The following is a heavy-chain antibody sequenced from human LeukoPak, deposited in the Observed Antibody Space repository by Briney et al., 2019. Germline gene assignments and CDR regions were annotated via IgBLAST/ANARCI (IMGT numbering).Heavy chain of an antibody. D-gene: IGHD3-3*01. CDR2: IYTDGST. Sequence: SETLSLTCTVSGGSISSYYWGWIRQPAGKGLEWLGRIYTDGSTNYNRSLRRRISMSVDLSANQFTLRLSSVTAADTAIYYCARDHNEYDFLSDAYLGYFDYWGQGALVTVSS. CDR1: GGSISSYY. V-gene: IGHV4-4*07. J-gene: IGHJ4*02. CDR3: ARDHNEYDFLSDAYLGYFDY.